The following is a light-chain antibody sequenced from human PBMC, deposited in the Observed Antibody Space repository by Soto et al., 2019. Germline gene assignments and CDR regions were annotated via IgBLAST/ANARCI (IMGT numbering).Light chain of an antibody. CDR2: GAS. CDR1: QSVSRR. CDR3: QQYGTSPWT. Sequence: VLTQSPGTLSVSPGGRATLSFRASQSVSRRLAWYQQRPGQAPRLLIYGASMRASGVPVRFIGSGSGTDFTLTISRLQPEDFAVYYCQQYGTSPWTFGQGTK. J-gene: IGKJ2*02. V-gene: IGKV3-20*01.